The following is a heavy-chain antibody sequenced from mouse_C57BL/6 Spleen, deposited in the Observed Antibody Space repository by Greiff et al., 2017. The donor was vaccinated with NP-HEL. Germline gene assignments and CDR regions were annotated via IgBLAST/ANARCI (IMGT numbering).Heavy chain of an antibody. Sequence: QVQLQQPGAELVRPGSSVKLSCKASGYTFTSYWMDWVKQRPGQGLEWIGNIYTSDSETHYNQKFKDKATLTVDKSSSTAYMQLSSLTSEDSAVYYGARRGPPDYWGQGTTLTVSS. D-gene: IGHD3-3*01. CDR2: IYTSDSET. CDR3: ARRGPPDY. J-gene: IGHJ2*01. V-gene: IGHV1-61*01. CDR1: GYTFTSYW.